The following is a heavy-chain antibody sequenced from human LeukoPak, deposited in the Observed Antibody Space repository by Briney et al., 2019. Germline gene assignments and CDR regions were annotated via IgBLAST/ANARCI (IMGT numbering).Heavy chain of an antibody. J-gene: IGHJ4*02. CDR3: ARAQGLRLALGRRLSNYFDY. CDR1: AFTFSTYS. D-gene: IGHD3-16*01. Sequence: PGGSLRLSCAASAFTFSTYSMNWVRQAPGKGLEWVSYISSSSSTIYYADSVNGRFTISRDNANNSLYLQMNSLRDEDTAVYYCARAQGLRLALGRRLSNYFDYWGQGTLVTVSS. CDR2: ISSSSSTI. V-gene: IGHV3-48*02.